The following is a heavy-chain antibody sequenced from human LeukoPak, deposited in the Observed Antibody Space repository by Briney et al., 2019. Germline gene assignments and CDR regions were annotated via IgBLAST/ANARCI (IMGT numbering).Heavy chain of an antibody. CDR3: ARGVDSSGSGDY. Sequence: ASVKVSCKASGYSLTTHDMHWVRQAPGQGLEWMGIISPSGTTIYAQKFEGRVTMTRDTSTSTVYMELTSLKFEDTAVYYCARGVDSSGSGDYWGQGTLVTVSS. V-gene: IGHV1-46*01. D-gene: IGHD3-22*01. J-gene: IGHJ4*02. CDR1: GYSLTTHD. CDR2: ISPSGTT.